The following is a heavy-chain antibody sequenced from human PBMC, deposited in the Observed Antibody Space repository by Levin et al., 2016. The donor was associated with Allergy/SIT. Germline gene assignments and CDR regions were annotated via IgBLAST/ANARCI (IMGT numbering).Heavy chain of an antibody. Sequence: GESLKISCAASGFTFSSYSMNWVRQAPGKGLEWVSSISSSSSYIYYADSVKGRFTISRDNAKNSLYLQMNSLRAEDTAVYYCARDPRRSGDLDYWGQGTLVTVSS. J-gene: IGHJ4*02. CDR3: ARDPRRSGDLDY. V-gene: IGHV3-21*01. CDR2: ISSSSSYI. D-gene: IGHD6-19*01. CDR1: GFTFSSYS.